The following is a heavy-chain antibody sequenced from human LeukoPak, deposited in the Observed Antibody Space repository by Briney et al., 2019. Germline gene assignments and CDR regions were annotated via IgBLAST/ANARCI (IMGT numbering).Heavy chain of an antibody. D-gene: IGHD6-19*01. CDR1: GGSISSYY. J-gene: IGHJ4*02. Sequence: TTSETLSLTCTVSGGSISSYYWSWIRQPPGKGLEWIGYIYYSGSTNYNPSLKSRVTISVDTSKNQFSLKLSSVTAADTAVYYCARSYDSGWLRAGWYFDYWGQGTLVTVSS. CDR2: IYYSGST. V-gene: IGHV4-59*01. CDR3: ARSYDSGWLRAGWYFDY.